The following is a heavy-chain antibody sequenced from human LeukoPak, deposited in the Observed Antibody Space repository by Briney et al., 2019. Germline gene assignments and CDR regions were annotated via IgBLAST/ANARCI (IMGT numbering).Heavy chain of an antibody. CDR1: GGSISSYY. J-gene: IGHJ4*02. CDR2: IYYSGST. Sequence: SETLSLTCTVSGGSISSYYWSWIRQPPGKGLEWIGYIYYSGSTNYNPSLKSRVTISVDTSKNQFSLKLSSVTAADTPVYYCARGARGSHSYWGQGTLVTVSS. D-gene: IGHD1-26*01. CDR3: ARGARGSHSY. V-gene: IGHV4-59*08.